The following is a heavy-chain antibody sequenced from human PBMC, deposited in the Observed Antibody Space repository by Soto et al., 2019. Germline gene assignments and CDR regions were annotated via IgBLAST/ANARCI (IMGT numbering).Heavy chain of an antibody. CDR1: GYAFTSYG. J-gene: IGHJ4*02. D-gene: IGHD3-22*01. V-gene: IGHV1-18*01. CDR2: ISAYNGNT. Sequence: ASVKVSCKASGYAFTSYGSSWVRQAPGKGLEWMGWISAYNGNTNYAQKLQGRVTMTTDTSTSTAYMELRSLRSDDTAVYYCARDGDYYDSSGYYSHWGQGTLVTVSS. CDR3: ARDGDYYDSSGYYSH.